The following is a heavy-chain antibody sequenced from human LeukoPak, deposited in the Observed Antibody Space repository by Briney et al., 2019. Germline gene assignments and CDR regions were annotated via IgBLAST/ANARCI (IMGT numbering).Heavy chain of an antibody. CDR3: ARGLNRLTAPFMITFGGAISLPYYFDY. V-gene: IGHV3-48*02. Sequence: PGGSLRLSCAASGFTFSSYSMNWVRQAPGKGLEWVSYISSSSSTIYYADSVKGRFTISRDNAKNSLYLQMNSLRDEDTAVYYCARGLNRLTAPFMITFGGAISLPYYFDYWGQGTLVTVSS. J-gene: IGHJ4*02. D-gene: IGHD3-16*01. CDR2: ISSSSSTI. CDR1: GFTFSSYS.